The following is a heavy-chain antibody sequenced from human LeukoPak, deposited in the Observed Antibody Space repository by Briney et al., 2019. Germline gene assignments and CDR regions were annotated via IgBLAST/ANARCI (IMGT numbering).Heavy chain of an antibody. J-gene: IGHJ5*02. V-gene: IGHV4-59*01. CDR2: IYYSGST. CDR1: GGSISSYY. CDR3: ARGTTVVTFDP. D-gene: IGHD4-23*01. Sequence: SETLSLTCTVSGGSISSYYWSWIRQPPGKGLEWIGYIYYSGSTNYNPSLKSRVTISVDTSKNQFSLKLSSVTAADTAVYYCARGTTVVTFDPWGQGTLVTVPS.